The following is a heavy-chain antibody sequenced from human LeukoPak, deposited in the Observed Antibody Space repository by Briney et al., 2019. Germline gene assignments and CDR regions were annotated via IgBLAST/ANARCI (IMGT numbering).Heavy chain of an antibody. D-gene: IGHD4-11*01. V-gene: IGHV3-30*02. CDR3: AKDKTVTTGLYYFDY. Sequence: GGSLRLSCAASGFTFSSYAMHWVRQAPGKGLEWVAVIWYDGSNKYYADSVKGRFTVSRDNSKNTLYLQMNSLRAEDTAVYYCAKDKTVTTGLYYFDYWGQGTLVTVSS. J-gene: IGHJ4*02. CDR1: GFTFSSYA. CDR2: IWYDGSNK.